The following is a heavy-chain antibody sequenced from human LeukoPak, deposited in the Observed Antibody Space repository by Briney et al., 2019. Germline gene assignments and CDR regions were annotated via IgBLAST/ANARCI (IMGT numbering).Heavy chain of an antibody. J-gene: IGHJ3*02. Sequence: SETLSLTCTVSGGSISSYYWSWIRQPPGKGLEWIGYIYHSGSTDYNPSLKSRVTISVDTSKTQFSLNLNSVTAADTAVYYCARSLGDVGATPGAFDIWGQGTMVTVSS. D-gene: IGHD1-26*01. CDR3: ARSLGDVGATPGAFDI. CDR2: IYHSGST. V-gene: IGHV4-59*01. CDR1: GGSISSYY.